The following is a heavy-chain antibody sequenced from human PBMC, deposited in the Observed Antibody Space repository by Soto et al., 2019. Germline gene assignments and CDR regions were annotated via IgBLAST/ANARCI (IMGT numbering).Heavy chain of an antibody. CDR1: GYTFTTYD. V-gene: IGHV1-8*01. Sequence: ASVKVSCKASGYTFTTYDINWVRQASGQGLEWMGWVNPNSANTGYAQKFRGRVSMTRNTSINTAFMELSSLRSEDTAVYYCVRESSNSTPIWGQGTVVTVYS. CDR3: VRESSNSTPI. D-gene: IGHD2-2*01. J-gene: IGHJ4*03. CDR2: VNPNSANT.